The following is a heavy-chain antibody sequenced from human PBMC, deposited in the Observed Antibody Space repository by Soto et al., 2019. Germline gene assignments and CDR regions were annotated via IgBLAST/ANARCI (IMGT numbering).Heavy chain of an antibody. CDR1: GFTFRNYA. D-gene: IGHD2-2*01. CDR2: ISGSGGTT. J-gene: IGHJ4*02. CDR3: AKDRSSTSCYAFDF. V-gene: IGHV3-23*01. Sequence: AGGSLRLSCAASGFTFRNYAMSWARQAPGKGLEWVSAISGSGGTTHYADSVKGRFTISRDNSKNTLYLQMNSLRVEDTAVHYCAKDRSSTSCYAFDFWGQRSSVTVSS.